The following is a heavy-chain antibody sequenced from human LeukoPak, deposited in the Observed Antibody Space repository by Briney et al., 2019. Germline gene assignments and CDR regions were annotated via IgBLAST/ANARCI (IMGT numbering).Heavy chain of an antibody. CDR1: GFTFSTYW. V-gene: IGHV3-74*01. CDR3: ARDTPPAYCGGDCYYTFDI. Sequence: GGSLRLSCAASGFTFSTYWMHWVRQAPGKGLVWVSRINSDGSGTSYADSVKGRFTISRDNAKNTLYLQMNSLRAEDTAGYYCARDTPPAYCGGDCYYTFDIWGQGTMVTVSS. D-gene: IGHD2-21*02. CDR2: INSDGSGT. J-gene: IGHJ3*02.